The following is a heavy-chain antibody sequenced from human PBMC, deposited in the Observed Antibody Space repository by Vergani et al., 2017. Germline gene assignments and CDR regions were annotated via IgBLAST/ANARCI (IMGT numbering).Heavy chain of an antibody. J-gene: IGHJ4*02. Sequence: EVQLLESGGNLVQPGGSLRLSCAASGFTFTNFAMTWVRQAPGEGLEWVAGISGSGVFTYYADSVKGRFTISRDNYKNTMFLQMNNLRAEDTAVYYCAKDNVSGYYDSSGYCDYWVQGTLVTVSS. D-gene: IGHD3-22*01. V-gene: IGHV3-23*01. CDR3: AKDNVSGYYDSSGYCDY. CDR1: GFTFTNFA. CDR2: ISGSGVFT.